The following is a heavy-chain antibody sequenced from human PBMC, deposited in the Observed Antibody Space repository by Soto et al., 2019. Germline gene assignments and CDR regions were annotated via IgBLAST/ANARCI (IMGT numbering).Heavy chain of an antibody. V-gene: IGHV3-74*01. CDR1: GFTFSSYW. CDR2: INSDGSST. J-gene: IGHJ4*02. CDR3: ARESEDLTSNFDY. Sequence: GGSLRLSCAASGFTFSSYWMHWVRQAPGKGLVWVSRINSDGSSTSYADSVKGRFTISRDNAKNSLYLEMNSLRAEDTAVYYCARESEDLTSNFDYWGQGTLVTVSS.